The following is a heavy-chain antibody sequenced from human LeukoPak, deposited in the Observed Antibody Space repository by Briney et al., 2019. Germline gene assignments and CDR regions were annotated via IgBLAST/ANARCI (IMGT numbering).Heavy chain of an antibody. J-gene: IGHJ6*02. CDR1: GGSISSYY. V-gene: IGHV4-59*01. CDR3: ARAMNYYASSGYYSLFAMDV. CDR2: IYDSGST. D-gene: IGHD3-22*01. Sequence: SETLSLTCTVSGGSISSYYWSWIRQPPGKGLEWIGYIYDSGSTNYNPSLQSRITISVDTSEKQLSLQLTSVTAADTAVYYCARAMNYYASSGYYSLFAMDVWGQGTTVTVSS.